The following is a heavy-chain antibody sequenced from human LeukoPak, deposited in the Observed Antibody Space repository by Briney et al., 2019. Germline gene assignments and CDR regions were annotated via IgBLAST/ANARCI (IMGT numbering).Heavy chain of an antibody. Sequence: SETLSLTCSVSGDSMSSYYWSWIRQPPGKGLEWIGYIYYSGSTNYNPSLKSRVTISVDTSKNQFSLKLSSVTAADTAVYYCARGGSGWYVFDYWGQGTLVTVSS. CDR2: IYYSGST. CDR1: GDSMSSYY. CDR3: ARGGSGWYVFDY. J-gene: IGHJ4*02. V-gene: IGHV4-59*01. D-gene: IGHD6-19*01.